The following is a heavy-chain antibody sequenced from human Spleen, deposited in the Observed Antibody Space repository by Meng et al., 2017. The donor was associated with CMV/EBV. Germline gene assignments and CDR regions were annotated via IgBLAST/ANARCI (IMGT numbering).Heavy chain of an antibody. V-gene: IGHV5-51*01. CDR1: GYSFTSYW. D-gene: IGHD2-21*01. CDR2: IYPGDSDT. Sequence: KVSCKGSGYSFTSYWIGWVRQMPGKGLEWMGIIYPGDSDTRYSPSFQGQVTISADKSISTAYLQWSSLKASDTAIYYCARGCGGDCYSNGYYYGMDVWGQGTTVTVSS. CDR3: ARGCGGDCYSNGYYYGMDV. J-gene: IGHJ6*02.